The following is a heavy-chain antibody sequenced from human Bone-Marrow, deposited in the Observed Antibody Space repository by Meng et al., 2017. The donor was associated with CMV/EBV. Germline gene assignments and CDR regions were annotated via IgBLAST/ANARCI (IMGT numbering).Heavy chain of an antibody. Sequence: SETLSLTCAVYGGSFSGYYWSWIRQHPGKGLEWIGYIYYSGSTYYNPSLKSRVTISVDTSKNQFSLKLSSVTAADTAVYYCARETVVPARIDYWGQGTLVTVSS. CDR2: IYYSGST. D-gene: IGHD2-2*01. V-gene: IGHV4-31*11. J-gene: IGHJ4*02. CDR1: GGSFSGYY. CDR3: ARETVVPARIDY.